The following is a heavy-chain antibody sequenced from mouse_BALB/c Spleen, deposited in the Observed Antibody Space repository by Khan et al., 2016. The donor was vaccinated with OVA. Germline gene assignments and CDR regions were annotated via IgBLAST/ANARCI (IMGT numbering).Heavy chain of an antibody. CDR2: INPSTDYT. V-gene: IGHV1-7*01. CDR1: GYTFTNYW. CDR3: ARRGVYGIFAY. Sequence: VLLVESGAELAKPGASVKMSCKASGYTFTNYWMHWVKQRPGQGLEWIGYINPSTDYTEYNQKFKDKATLTADKSSSTAYMQLSSLTSEDSAVYYCARRGVYGIFAYWGQGTLVTVSA. J-gene: IGHJ3*01. D-gene: IGHD2-1*01.